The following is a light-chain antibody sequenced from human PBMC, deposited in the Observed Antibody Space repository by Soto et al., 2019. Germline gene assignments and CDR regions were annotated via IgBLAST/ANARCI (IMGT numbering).Light chain of an antibody. J-gene: IGKJ2*01. CDR2: WAS. CDR1: QSVLYSSNNKNY. V-gene: IGKV4-1*01. CDR3: QQYYSTPPYT. Sequence: DIVMTQSPDSLAVSLGERATINCKSSQSVLYSSNNKNYLAWYQQKPGQPPKLLIYWASTRESGVPDRFSGSGSGTDCTITISSLQAEDVAVYYCQQYYSTPPYTFGQGTKLEIK.